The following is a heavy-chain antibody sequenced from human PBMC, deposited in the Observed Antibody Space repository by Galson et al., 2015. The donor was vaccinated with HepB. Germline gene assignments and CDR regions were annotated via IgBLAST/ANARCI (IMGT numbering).Heavy chain of an antibody. Sequence: SLRLSCAASGFTFSSYAMSWVRQAPGKGLEWVSAISGSGGSTYYADSVKGRFTISRDNSKNTLYLQMNSLRAEDTAVYYCAKDPEPTPWYQLLSVGDYWGQGTLVTVSS. V-gene: IGHV3-23*01. CDR2: ISGSGGST. D-gene: IGHD2-2*01. J-gene: IGHJ4*02. CDR3: AKDPEPTPWYQLLSVGDY. CDR1: GFTFSSYA.